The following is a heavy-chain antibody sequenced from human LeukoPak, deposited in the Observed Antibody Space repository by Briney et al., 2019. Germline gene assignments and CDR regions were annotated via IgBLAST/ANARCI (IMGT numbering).Heavy chain of an antibody. Sequence: PGGSLRLSCAASGFTFGTYTLNWVRQAPGKGLEWVSSISSSSRYIYYADSVKGRFTISRDNAKNSLYLQMNSLRADDTAVYYCARAGPLYSGGFLGLWGQGTLVTVSS. CDR3: ARAGPLYSGGFLGL. CDR2: ISSSSRYI. D-gene: IGHD1-26*01. CDR1: GFTFGTYT. V-gene: IGHV3-21*01. J-gene: IGHJ4*02.